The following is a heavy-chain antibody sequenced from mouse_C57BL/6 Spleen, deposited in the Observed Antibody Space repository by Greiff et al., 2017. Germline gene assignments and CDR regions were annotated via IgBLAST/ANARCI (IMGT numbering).Heavy chain of an antibody. J-gene: IGHJ1*03. CDR1: GYSFTDYN. D-gene: IGHD2-4*01. CDR3: ARGVYDYDVDWYFDV. CDR2: INPNCGAT. V-gene: IGHV1-39*01. Sequence: VQLQQSGPELVKPGASVTISCKASGYSFTDYNMHWVKQRHGKSLEWIGVINPNCGATSYNQKFKGKATLTVDQSSSTAYMQLNSLTSEDSAVYYGARGVYDYDVDWYFDVWGTGTPVTVSS.